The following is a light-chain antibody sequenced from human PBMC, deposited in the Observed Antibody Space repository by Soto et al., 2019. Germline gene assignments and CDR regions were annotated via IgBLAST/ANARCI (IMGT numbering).Light chain of an antibody. J-gene: IGLJ2*01. CDR3: SSYAASNNVV. CDR2: EVS. Sequence: QSALTQPPSASGSPGQSVTISCTGTSSDVGGYNYVSWYQQHPGKAPKLMIYEVSKRPSGVPDRFSGSKSGNTASLTVSGLQAEDEAEYYCSSYAASNNVVFGGGTKVTVL. V-gene: IGLV2-8*01. CDR1: SSDVGGYNY.